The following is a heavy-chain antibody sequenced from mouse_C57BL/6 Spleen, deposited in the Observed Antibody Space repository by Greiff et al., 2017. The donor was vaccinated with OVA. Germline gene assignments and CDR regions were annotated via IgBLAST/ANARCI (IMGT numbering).Heavy chain of an antibody. Sequence: QVQLQQSGTELVKPGASVKLSCKASGYTFTSYWMHWVKQRPGQGLEWIGNINPSNGGTNYNEKFKSKATLTVDKSSSTAYMQLSSLTSEDSAVYYCARSGYYGSRDYFDYWGQGTTLTVSS. V-gene: IGHV1-53*01. J-gene: IGHJ2*01. CDR3: ARSGYYGSRDYFDY. D-gene: IGHD1-1*01. CDR1: GYTFTSYW. CDR2: INPSNGGT.